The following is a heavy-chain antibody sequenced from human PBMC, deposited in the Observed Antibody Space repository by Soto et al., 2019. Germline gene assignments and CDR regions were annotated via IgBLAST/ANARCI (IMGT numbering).Heavy chain of an antibody. CDR2: ISPSVGRT. Sequence: QVQLVQSGAEVKKPGASVKISCKASGFSFTRYLIHWVRQAPGLGLEWMGFISPSVGRTTSAQQCQGRLFLTSDTSTSTVYMELNSLQSEDTAVYYCARDHPPTHSYHFDYGGQGSLVTVSS. V-gene: IGHV1-46*03. CDR1: GFSFTRYL. CDR3: ARDHPPTHSYHFDY. J-gene: IGHJ4*02. D-gene: IGHD5-18*01.